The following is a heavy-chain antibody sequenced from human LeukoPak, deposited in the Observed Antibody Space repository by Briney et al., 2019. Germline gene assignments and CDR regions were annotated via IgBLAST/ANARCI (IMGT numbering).Heavy chain of an antibody. Sequence: GASVKGSCKASGYTFTSYYMHWVRQAPGQGLEWMGIINPSGGSISYAQKFQGRVTITRNTSISTAYMELSSLRSEDTAVYYCARGPHKAFGFWSDTYYYYYYMDVWGKGTTVTVSS. J-gene: IGHJ6*03. D-gene: IGHD3-3*01. V-gene: IGHV1-46*01. CDR1: GYTFTSYY. CDR2: INPSGGSI. CDR3: ARGPHKAFGFWSDTYYYYYYMDV.